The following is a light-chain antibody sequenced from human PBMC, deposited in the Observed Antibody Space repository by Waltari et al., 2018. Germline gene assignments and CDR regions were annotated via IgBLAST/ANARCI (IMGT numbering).Light chain of an antibody. Sequence: SYVLTQPPSVSVAPGETARITCGGDTLVYKSVHWYQQRPGQAPVLVISYDNDRPSGIPERFSGSKSGNTATLTIIRVEAGDAADYYCQVWDSSTDHSWVFGGGTRLTVL. CDR1: TLVYKS. CDR3: QVWDSSTDHSWV. V-gene: IGLV3-21*04. J-gene: IGLJ3*02. CDR2: YDN.